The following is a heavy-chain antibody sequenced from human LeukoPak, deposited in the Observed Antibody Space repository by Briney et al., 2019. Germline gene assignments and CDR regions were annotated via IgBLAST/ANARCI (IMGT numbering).Heavy chain of an antibody. V-gene: IGHV1-2*02. J-gene: IGHJ5*02. CDR1: GYTFTGYY. D-gene: IGHD2-2*01. CDR2: INPNSGGT. CDR3: ARPRYCSSTSCLNWFDP. Sequence: ASVKVSCKASGYTFTGYYMHWVRQAPGQGLEWVGWINPNSGGTNYAQKFQGRVTMTRDTSISTAYMELSRLRSDDTAVYYCARPRYCSSTSCLNWFDPWGQGTLVTVSS.